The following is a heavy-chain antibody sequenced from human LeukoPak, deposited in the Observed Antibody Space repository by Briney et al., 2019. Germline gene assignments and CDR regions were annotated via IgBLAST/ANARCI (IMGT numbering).Heavy chain of an antibody. V-gene: IGHV1-2*02. CDR2: INPNSGGT. Sequence: ASVKVSCTPSRHSFTAYHMHCVRQAPGQGLEWMGWINPNSGGTNYAQKFQGRVTMTRDTSISTAYMELSRLRSDDTAVYYCARDDRHRLTSFDYWGQGTLVTVSS. J-gene: IGHJ4*02. CDR1: RHSFTAYH. D-gene: IGHD1-14*01. CDR3: ARDDRHRLTSFDY.